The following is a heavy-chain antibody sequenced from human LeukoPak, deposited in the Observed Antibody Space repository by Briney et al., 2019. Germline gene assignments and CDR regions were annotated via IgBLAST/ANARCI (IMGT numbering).Heavy chain of an antibody. V-gene: IGHV3-30*02. D-gene: IGHD6-19*01. Sequence: PGGSLRLSCAASGFTFSSYGMHWVRQAPGKGLEWVAFIRYDGSNKYYADSVKGRFTISRDNSKNTLYLQMNSLRAEDTAVYYCATSHSSGWYPGAFDIWGQGTMVTVSS. CDR3: ATSHSSGWYPGAFDI. J-gene: IGHJ3*02. CDR2: IRYDGSNK. CDR1: GFTFSSYG.